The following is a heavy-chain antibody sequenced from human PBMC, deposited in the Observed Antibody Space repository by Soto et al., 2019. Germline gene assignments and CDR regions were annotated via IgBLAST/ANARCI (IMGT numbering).Heavy chain of an antibody. CDR3: AKDWRWEQQIYGMNV. CDR1: DFSFRNYG. Sequence: LRLSCVASDFSFRNYGMHWVRQAPGKGLEWVADISYDGRNKYYAESVKGRFTISRDNSKNTLYLQMNSLRTEDTAVYYCAKDWRWEQQIYGMNVWGQGTTVTVSS. J-gene: IGHJ6*02. D-gene: IGHD1-26*01. V-gene: IGHV3-30*18. CDR2: ISYDGRNK.